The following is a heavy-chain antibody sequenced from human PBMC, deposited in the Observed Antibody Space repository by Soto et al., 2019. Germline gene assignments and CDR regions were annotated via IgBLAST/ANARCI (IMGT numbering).Heavy chain of an antibody. V-gene: IGHV3-23*01. D-gene: IGHD6-19*01. J-gene: IGHJ3*01. CDR2: ISSSGGNT. CDR1: GFTFSNYA. Sequence: GSLRLSCAASGFTFSNYAMSWVRQAPGTGLEWVSTISSSGGNTYNADSAKGRFTISRDNSKNTLYLQMNSLRVEDTAVYHCAKFLAEVHGSSSGWPDAFDVWGQGTMVTVSS. CDR3: AKFLAEVHGSSSGWPDAFDV.